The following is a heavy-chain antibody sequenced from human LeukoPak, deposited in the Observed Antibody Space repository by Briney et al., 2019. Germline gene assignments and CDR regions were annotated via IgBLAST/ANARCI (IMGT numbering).Heavy chain of an antibody. CDR3: AKGVGYCSGGSCQQFDY. D-gene: IGHD2-15*01. Sequence: GGSLRLSCAASGFTFSSYAMSWVRQAPGKGLKWVSAISGSGGSTYYADSVKGRITISRDNSKNTLYLQMNSLRAEDMAVYYCAKGVGYCSGGSCQQFDYWGQGTLVTVSS. CDR1: GFTFSSYA. CDR2: ISGSGGST. V-gene: IGHV3-23*01. J-gene: IGHJ4*02.